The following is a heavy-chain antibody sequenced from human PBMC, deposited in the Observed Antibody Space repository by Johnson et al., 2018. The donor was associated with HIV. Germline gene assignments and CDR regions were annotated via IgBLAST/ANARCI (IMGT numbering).Heavy chain of an antibody. CDR1: GFTFDDYA. CDR3: AREMAWEDAFDI. CDR2: ISWNSLTI. Sequence: VQLVESGGGLVQPGRSLRLSCAASGFTFDDYAMHWVRQAPGKGLEWVSGISWNSLTIYYADSVKGRFTISRDNAKNSLYLQMNSLRAEDTAVYYGAREMAWEDAFDIWGQGTMVTVSS. D-gene: IGHD5-24*01. V-gene: IGHV3-9*01. J-gene: IGHJ3*02.